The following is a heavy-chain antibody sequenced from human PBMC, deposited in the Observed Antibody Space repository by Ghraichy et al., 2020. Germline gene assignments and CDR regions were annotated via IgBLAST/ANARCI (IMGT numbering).Heavy chain of an antibody. CDR3: ANDLTTVTPFY. V-gene: IGHV3-23*01. CDR2: ISGSGGST. D-gene: IGHD4-17*01. J-gene: IGHJ4*02. CDR1: GFTFSSYA. Sequence: GESLNISCAASGFTFSSYAMSWVRQAPGKGLEWVSAISGSGGSTYYADSVKGRFTISRDNSKNTLYLQMNSLRAEDTAVYYCANDLTTVTPFYWGQGTLVTVSS.